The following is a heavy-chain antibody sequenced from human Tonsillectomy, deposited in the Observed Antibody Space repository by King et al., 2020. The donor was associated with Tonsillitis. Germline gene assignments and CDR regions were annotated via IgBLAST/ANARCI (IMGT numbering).Heavy chain of an antibody. Sequence: VPLQESGPGLVKPSQNLSLTCTVSGGSISSGHYYWNWIRQPAGKGLEWIGRIHPSGSTNYNPSLKSRVTISTDTSKNQFSLKLISVTAADTAVYYCARNGAFDYWGQGTLVTVSS. CDR3: ARNGAFDY. J-gene: IGHJ4*02. D-gene: IGHD1-26*01. CDR1: GGSISSGHYY. CDR2: IHPSGST. V-gene: IGHV4-61*02.